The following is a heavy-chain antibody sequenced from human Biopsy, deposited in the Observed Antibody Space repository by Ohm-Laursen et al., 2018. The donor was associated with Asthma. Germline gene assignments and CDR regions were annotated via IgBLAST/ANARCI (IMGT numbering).Heavy chain of an antibody. V-gene: IGHV3-30-3*01. Sequence: SLRLSCTASGFTFRRYAMHWVRQAPGKGLEWVAVGGSYYDGGLKYYADSVNGRFTVSRDDSKNILYLQMNSPKPDDTAVYYCARDVMEWYLPAFDFWGQGTLVTVSS. CDR3: ARDVMEWYLPAFDF. CDR1: GFTFRRYA. CDR2: GGSYYDGGLK. D-gene: IGHD3-3*01. J-gene: IGHJ4*02.